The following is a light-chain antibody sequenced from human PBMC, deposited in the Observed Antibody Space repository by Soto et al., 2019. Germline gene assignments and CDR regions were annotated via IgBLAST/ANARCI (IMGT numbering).Light chain of an antibody. Sequence: QSVLTQPPSASGTPGQRVTISCSGSSSNIGSSHVYWYQQLPGTAPKLLMYRNNQRPSGVPDRFSGSKSGTSASLAISGLQAEDEADYYCSSHGGSNPFYVFGSGTKLTVL. J-gene: IGLJ1*01. CDR2: RNN. V-gene: IGLV1-47*01. CDR1: SSNIGSSH. CDR3: SSHGGSNPFYV.